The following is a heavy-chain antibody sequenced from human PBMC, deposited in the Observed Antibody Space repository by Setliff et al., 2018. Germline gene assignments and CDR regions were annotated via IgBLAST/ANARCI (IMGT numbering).Heavy chain of an antibody. CDR1: GGSISSYY. CDR2: IYTSGST. Sequence: SETLSLTCTVSGGSISSYYWSWIRQPPWKGLEWIGYIYTSGSTYYNPSLKSRVTISVDTSKNQFSLKLSSVTAADTAVYYCARELTIVVPPALALDVWGKGTTVTVSS. J-gene: IGHJ6*04. D-gene: IGHD2-2*01. V-gene: IGHV4-4*08. CDR3: ARELTIVVPPALALDV.